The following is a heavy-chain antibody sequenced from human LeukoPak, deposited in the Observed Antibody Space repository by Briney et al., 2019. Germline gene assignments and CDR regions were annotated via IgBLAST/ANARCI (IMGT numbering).Heavy chain of an antibody. J-gene: IGHJ4*02. CDR1: GGSISSSSYY. CDR3: ARLLTIFGVVTKGARIDY. V-gene: IGHV4-39*01. Sequence: PSETLSLTCTVSGGSISSSSYYWGWIRQPPGKGLEWIGSIYYSGSTYYNPSLKSRVTISVDTSKNQFSLKLSSVTAADTAVYYCARLLTIFGVVTKGARIDYWGQGTLVTVSS. D-gene: IGHD3-3*01. CDR2: IYYSGST.